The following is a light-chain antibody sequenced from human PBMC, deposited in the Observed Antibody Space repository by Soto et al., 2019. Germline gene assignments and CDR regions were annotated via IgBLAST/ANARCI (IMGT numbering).Light chain of an antibody. V-gene: IGLV2-14*01. CDR3: SSYTTSNTRVV. CDR2: EVS. J-gene: IGLJ2*01. Sequence: QSALTQPASVSGSPGQSITISCTGTSSDVGGYNYVSWYQHHPGKAPKLMIYEVSNRPSGVSNRFSGSKSGNTASLTISGLQAEDEGDYYCSSYTTSNTRVVFGGGTKVTVL. CDR1: SSDVGGYNY.